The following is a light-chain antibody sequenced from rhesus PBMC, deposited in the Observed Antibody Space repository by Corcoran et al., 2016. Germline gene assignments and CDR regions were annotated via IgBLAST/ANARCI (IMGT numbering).Light chain of an antibody. CDR3: LKYNSDPYS. CDR2: DAS. V-gene: IGKV1-43*02. Sequence: DIQMTQSPSSLSASVGDRVTITCRASQGISNYLSWYQQQPGKAPKLLHYDASHLQSGVPSRFSGSGSGTDFTLPISSLQPEDFATYYCLKYNSDPYSFGQGTKVEIK. J-gene: IGKJ2*01. CDR1: QGISNY.